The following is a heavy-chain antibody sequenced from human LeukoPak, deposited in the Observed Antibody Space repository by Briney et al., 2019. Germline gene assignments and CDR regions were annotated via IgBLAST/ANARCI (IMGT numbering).Heavy chain of an antibody. CDR1: GGTFSSYA. CDR2: IIPIFGTA. D-gene: IGHD1-7*01. V-gene: IGHV1-69*05. Sequence: SVKVSCKASGGTFSSYAISWVRQAPGQGLEWMGGIIPIFGTANYAQKFQGRVTITTDESTSTACMELSSLRSEDTAVYYCARGGGSITGTTGYFDYWGQGTLVTVSS. CDR3: ARGGGSITGTTGYFDY. J-gene: IGHJ4*02.